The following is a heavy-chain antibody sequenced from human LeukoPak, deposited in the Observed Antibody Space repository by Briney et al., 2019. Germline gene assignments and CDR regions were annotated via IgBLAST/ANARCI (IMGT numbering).Heavy chain of an antibody. Sequence: SETLSLTCAVSGGSISSGGYSWNWIRQPPGKGLEWIGHIYHSGSTSYNPSLKSRVTISVDRSENQFSLRLSSVTAADTAMYYCARGEGSWGQGTLVTVSS. V-gene: IGHV4-30-2*01. CDR2: IYHSGST. CDR3: ARGEGS. CDR1: GGSISSGGYS. J-gene: IGHJ5*02. D-gene: IGHD1-26*01.